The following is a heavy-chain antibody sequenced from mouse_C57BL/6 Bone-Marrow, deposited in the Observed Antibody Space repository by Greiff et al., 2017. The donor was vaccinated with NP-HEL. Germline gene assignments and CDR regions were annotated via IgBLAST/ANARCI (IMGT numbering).Heavy chain of an antibody. CDR3: ARGELYDFPWFAY. V-gene: IGHV14-3*01. CDR2: IDPANGNT. D-gene: IGHD2-3*01. Sequence: VQLKQSVAELVRPGASVKLSCTASGFNIKNTYMHWVKQRPEQGLEWIGRIDPANGNTKYAPKFQGKATITADTSSNTAYLQLSSLTSEDTAIYYCARGELYDFPWFAYWGQGTLVTVSA. CDR1: GFNIKNTY. J-gene: IGHJ3*01.